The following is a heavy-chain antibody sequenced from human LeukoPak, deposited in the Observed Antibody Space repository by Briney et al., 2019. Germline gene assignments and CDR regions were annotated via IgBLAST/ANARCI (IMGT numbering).Heavy chain of an antibody. Sequence: SVKVSCKASGDTFSSYTISWVRQAPGQGLEWMGRIIPVLGRANYAQKFQGRVTITTDESTSTAYMELSSLRSEDTAVYYCARDLKGGAFDIWGQGTMVTVSS. D-gene: IGHD3-16*01. CDR3: ARDLKGGAFDI. CDR1: GDTFSSYT. V-gene: IGHV1-69*16. J-gene: IGHJ3*02. CDR2: IIPVLGRA.